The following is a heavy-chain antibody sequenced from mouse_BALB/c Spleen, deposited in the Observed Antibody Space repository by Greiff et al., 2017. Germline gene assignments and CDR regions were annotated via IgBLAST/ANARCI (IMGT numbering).Heavy chain of an antibody. V-gene: IGHV3-8*02. Sequence: EVQLQESGPSLVKPSQSLYLSCSVSGYSITSCYWNWVRKFPGKKLEYIGYISYSGSTYYNPSLKSRISITRDTSTNQYYLQLNCVTTEDTATYYCARCRDGSMDYWGQGTSVTVSS. D-gene: IGHD3-3*01. CDR1: GYSITSCY. CDR2: ISYSGST. J-gene: IGHJ4*01. CDR3: ARCRDGSMDY.